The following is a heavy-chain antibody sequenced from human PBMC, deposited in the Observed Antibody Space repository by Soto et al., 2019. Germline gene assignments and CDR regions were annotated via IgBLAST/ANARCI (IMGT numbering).Heavy chain of an antibody. V-gene: IGHV4-31*03. Sequence: TLSLTCTVSGGSISRGGYYLSWIRQRPGKGLEWIGYIYYSGSTYYNPSLKSRVTISVDTSKSQFSLKLSSVTAADTAIYYCGRSVFPWGQGTLVTVSS. CDR1: GGSISRGGYY. CDR2: IYYSGST. J-gene: IGHJ5*02. CDR3: GRSVFP.